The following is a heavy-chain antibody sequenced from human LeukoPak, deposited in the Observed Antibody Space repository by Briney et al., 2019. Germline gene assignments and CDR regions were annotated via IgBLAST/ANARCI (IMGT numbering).Heavy chain of an antibody. V-gene: IGHV4-61*01. CDR1: GGSVSSGSYY. CDR3: ARDLGDGYNRGGY. D-gene: IGHD5-24*01. J-gene: IGHJ4*02. CDR2: IYYSGST. Sequence: SETLSLTCTVSGGSVSSGSYYWSWIRQPPGKGLEWIGYIYYSGSTNYSPSLKSRVTISVDTSKNQFSLKLTSVTAADTAVYYCARDLGDGYNRGGYWGQGTLVTVSS.